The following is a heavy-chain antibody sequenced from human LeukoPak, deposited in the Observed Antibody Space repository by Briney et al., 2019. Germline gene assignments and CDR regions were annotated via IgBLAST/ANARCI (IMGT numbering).Heavy chain of an antibody. CDR1: GFTFSSYA. CDR3: AKIPRTGKFDY. CDR2: ISYDGSNK. J-gene: IGHJ4*02. V-gene: IGHV3-30-3*02. D-gene: IGHD1/OR15-1a*01. Sequence: GGSLRLSCAASGFTFSSYAMHWVRQAPGKGLEWVAVISYDGSNKYYADSVKGRFTISRDNSKNTLYLQMNSLRAEDTAVYYCAKIPRTGKFDYWGQGTLVTVSS.